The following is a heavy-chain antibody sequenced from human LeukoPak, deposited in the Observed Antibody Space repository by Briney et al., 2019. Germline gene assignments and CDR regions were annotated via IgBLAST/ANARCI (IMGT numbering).Heavy chain of an antibody. CDR3: ARETSHFDY. CDR2: TYYRSKWYN. J-gene: IGHJ4*02. CDR1: RDSVSSNSAA. V-gene: IGHV6-1*01. Sequence: SQTLSLTCVISRDSVSSNSAAWNWIRRSPSRGLEWLGRTYYRSKWYNDYAVSVKSRITINPDTSKNQFFLQLNSVTPEDTAVYYCARETSHFDYWGQGTLVTVSS.